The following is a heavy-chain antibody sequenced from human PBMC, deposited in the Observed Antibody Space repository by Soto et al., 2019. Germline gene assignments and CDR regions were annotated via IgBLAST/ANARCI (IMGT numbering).Heavy chain of an antibody. V-gene: IGHV4-59*01. J-gene: IGHJ4*02. D-gene: IGHD6-13*01. CDR3: ASSDDSSSWEFSTFDY. Sequence: SETMSLTCTVSGGSISSYYWSWIRQPPGKGLEWIGYIYYSGSTNYNPSLKSRVTISVDTSKNQFSLKLSSVTAADTAVYYCASSDDSSSWEFSTFDYWGQGTLVTVSS. CDR2: IYYSGST. CDR1: GGSISSYY.